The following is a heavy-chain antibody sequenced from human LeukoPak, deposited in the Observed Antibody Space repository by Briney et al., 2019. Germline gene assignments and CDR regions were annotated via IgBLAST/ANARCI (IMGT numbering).Heavy chain of an antibody. V-gene: IGHV4-59*08. CDR1: GGSISSYY. J-gene: IGHJ3*02. CDR3: AKQPSGTAAFDI. D-gene: IGHD1-14*01. Sequence: SETLSLTCTVSGGSISSYYRSWIRQPPGKGLEWIGYIYYSGSTNYNPSLKSRVTVSVDTSKNQFFLRLNSVTAADTAVYYCAKQPSGTAAFDIWGQGTVVIVSS. CDR2: IYYSGST.